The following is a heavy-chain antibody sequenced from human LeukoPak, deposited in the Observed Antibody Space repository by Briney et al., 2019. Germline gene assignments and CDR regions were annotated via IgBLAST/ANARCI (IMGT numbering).Heavy chain of an antibody. Sequence: ASVKVSCKASGYTFTSYDINWVRQATGQGLEWMGWMNPNSGNTGYAQKFQGRVTMTRNTSISTAYMELSSLRSEDTAVYYCARGQGSLLWFGELYPNWFDPWGQGTLVTVSS. CDR1: GYTFTSYD. J-gene: IGHJ5*02. V-gene: IGHV1-8*01. CDR2: MNPNSGNT. D-gene: IGHD3-10*01. CDR3: ARGQGSLLWFGELYPNWFDP.